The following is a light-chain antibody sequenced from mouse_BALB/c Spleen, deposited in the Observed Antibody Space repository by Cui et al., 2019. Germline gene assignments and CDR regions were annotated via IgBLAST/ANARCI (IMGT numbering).Light chain of an antibody. CDR1: QDINRY. V-gene: IGKV14-111*01. J-gene: IGKJ4*01. CDR3: LQYDEFPFT. Sequence: DIKMTQSPSSMYASLGERVTIPFKASQDINRYLSWFQQKPGKSPKTLIYRANRLVDGVPSRFSGSGSGQDYSLTISSLEYEDMGIYYCLQYDEFPFTFGSGTKLEIK. CDR2: RAN.